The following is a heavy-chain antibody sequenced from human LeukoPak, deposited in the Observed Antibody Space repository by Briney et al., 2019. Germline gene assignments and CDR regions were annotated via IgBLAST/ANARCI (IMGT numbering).Heavy chain of an antibody. J-gene: IGHJ4*02. CDR1: GGSISSGDYY. V-gene: IGHV4-30-4*01. Sequence: PSETLSLTCTVSGGSISSGDYYWSWIRQPPGKGLEWIGYIYYSGSTYYSPSLKSRVTISVDTSRNQFSLKLSSVTAADTAVYYCARGGPRPKYYDWGQGTLVTVSS. CDR3: ARGGPRPKYYD. D-gene: IGHD3-10*01. CDR2: IYYSGST.